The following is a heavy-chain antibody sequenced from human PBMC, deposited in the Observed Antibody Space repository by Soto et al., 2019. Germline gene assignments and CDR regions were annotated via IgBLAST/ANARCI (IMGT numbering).Heavy chain of an antibody. Sequence: QVQLQESGPGLVKPSETLSLTCTVSGGAISSYYWSWIRQPPGKGLAWIGYIYYSGSTNYNPYHKGRVTISVDTSNNQFYQKLSSVTAADTAVYYCARARGRVVAATHWFDPWGQGTLVTVS. CDR3: ARARGRVVAATHWFDP. J-gene: IGHJ5*02. CDR2: IYYSGST. D-gene: IGHD2-15*01. CDR1: GGAISSYY. V-gene: IGHV4-59*03.